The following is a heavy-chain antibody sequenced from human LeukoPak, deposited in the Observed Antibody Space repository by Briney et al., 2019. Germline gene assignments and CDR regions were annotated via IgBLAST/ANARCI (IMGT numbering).Heavy chain of an antibody. CDR3: ARGVVPAAIVDYYYYYGMDV. D-gene: IGHD2-2*01. CDR1: GGTFSSYA. V-gene: IGHV1-69*13. CDR2: IIPIFGTA. J-gene: IGHJ6*02. Sequence: SVKVSCKASGGTFSSYAISWVRQAPGQGLEWMGGIIPIFGTANYAQKFQGRVTITADESTSTAYMELSSLRSEDTAVYYRARGVVPAAIVDYYYYYGMDVWGQGTTVTVSS.